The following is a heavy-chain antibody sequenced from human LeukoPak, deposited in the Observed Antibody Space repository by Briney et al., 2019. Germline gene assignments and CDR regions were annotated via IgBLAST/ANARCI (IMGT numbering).Heavy chain of an antibody. J-gene: IGHJ4*02. CDR3: ARDPRFLEWERYSDY. D-gene: IGHD3-3*01. Sequence: ASVKVSCKASGYTFTSYYMHWVRQAPGQGLEWMGIINPSGGSTSYAQKFQGRVTMTRDTSTSTVYMELSSLRSEDTAVYYCARDPRFLEWERYSDYWGQGTLVTVSS. V-gene: IGHV1-46*01. CDR1: GYTFTSYY. CDR2: INPSGGST.